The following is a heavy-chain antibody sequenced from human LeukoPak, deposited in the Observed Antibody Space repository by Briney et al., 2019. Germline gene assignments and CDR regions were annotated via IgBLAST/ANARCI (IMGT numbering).Heavy chain of an antibody. D-gene: IGHD3-10*01. CDR2: IYTSGST. CDR3: ARVSVFYGMDV. V-gene: IGHV4-4*07. CDR1: GGSISSYY. Sequence: PPETLSLTCIVSGGSISSYYWSWIRQPAGKGLEWIGRIYTSGSTNYNPSLKSRVTMSVDTSKNQFSLKLRSVTAADTAVYYCARVSVFYGMDVWGQGTTVTVSS. J-gene: IGHJ6*02.